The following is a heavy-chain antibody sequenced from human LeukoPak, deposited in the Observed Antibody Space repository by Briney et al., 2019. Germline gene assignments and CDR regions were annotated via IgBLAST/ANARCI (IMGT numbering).Heavy chain of an antibody. V-gene: IGHV1-18*04. CDR1: GYNFTSYG. CDR2: ISAYNGNT. CDR3: ARDGYSSGWYEGGWFDP. J-gene: IGHJ5*02. Sequence: ASVKVSCKASGYNFTSYGISWVRQAPGQGLEWMGWISAYNGNTNYAQKLQGRVTMTTDTSTSTAYMELRSLRSDDTAVYYCARDGYSSGWYEGGWFDPWGQGTLVTVSS. D-gene: IGHD6-19*01.